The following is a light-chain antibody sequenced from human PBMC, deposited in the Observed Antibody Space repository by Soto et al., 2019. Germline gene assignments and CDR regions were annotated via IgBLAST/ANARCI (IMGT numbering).Light chain of an antibody. CDR1: SSDVGSYNL. V-gene: IGLV2-23*01. CDR3: CSLDDVV. J-gene: IGLJ2*01. CDR2: EGS. Sequence: QPVLTQPASVSGSPGQSITISCTGTSSDVGSYNLVSWYQQHPGKAPKLMIYEGSKRPSGVSNRFSGSKSGNTASLTISGLQAEDEADYYCCSLDDVVFGGGTKVTVL.